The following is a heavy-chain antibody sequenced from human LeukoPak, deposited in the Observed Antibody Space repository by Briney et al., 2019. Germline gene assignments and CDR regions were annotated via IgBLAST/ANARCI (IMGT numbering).Heavy chain of an antibody. Sequence: GGSLRLSCAASGFTFSSYSMNWVRQAPGKGLEWVSYISSSSSTIYYADSVKGRFTISRDNAKNSLYLQMNSLRAEDTAVYYCVRARYSSDSYYFDYWGQGTLVTVSS. D-gene: IGHD5-18*01. CDR1: GFTFSSYS. J-gene: IGHJ4*02. CDR2: ISSSSSTI. CDR3: VRARYSSDSYYFDY. V-gene: IGHV3-48*01.